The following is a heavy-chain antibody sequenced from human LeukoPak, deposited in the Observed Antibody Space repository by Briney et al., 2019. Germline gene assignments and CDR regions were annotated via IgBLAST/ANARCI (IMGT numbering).Heavy chain of an antibody. V-gene: IGHV3-48*03. CDR3: ARGTGGWLRSPPYFYYYMDV. CDR1: GFTFSSYE. J-gene: IGHJ6*03. Sequence: GGSLRLSCAASGFTFSSYEMNWVRQAPGKGLEWVSYISSSGSTIYYADSVKGRFTISRDNAKNSLYLQMNSLRAEDTAVYYCARGTGGWLRSPPYFYYYMDVWGKGTTVTVSS. D-gene: IGHD5-12*01. CDR2: ISSSGSTI.